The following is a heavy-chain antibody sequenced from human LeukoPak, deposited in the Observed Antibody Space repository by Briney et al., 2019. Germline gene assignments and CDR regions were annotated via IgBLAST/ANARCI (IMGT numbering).Heavy chain of an antibody. Sequence: ASVKVSCKASGGTFSSYAISWVRQAPGQGLEWMGRIIPIFGIANYAQKFQGRVTITADKSTSTAYMKLSSLRSEDTAVYYCARDETNHYYYGMDVWGQGTTVTVSS. CDR2: IIPIFGIA. CDR1: GGTFSSYA. J-gene: IGHJ6*02. CDR3: ARDETNHYYYGMDV. D-gene: IGHD1-14*01. V-gene: IGHV1-69*04.